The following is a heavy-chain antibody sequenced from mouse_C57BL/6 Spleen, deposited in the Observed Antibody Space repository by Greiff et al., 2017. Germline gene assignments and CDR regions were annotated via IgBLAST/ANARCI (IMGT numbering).Heavy chain of an antibody. CDR3: ARGKLGQNYAMDY. CDR1: GFSLTSYA. J-gene: IGHJ4*01. V-gene: IGHV2-9-1*01. D-gene: IGHD4-1*01. Sequence: VMLVESGPGLVAPSQSLSITCTVSGFSLTSYAISWVRQPPGKGLAWLGVIWTGGGTNYNSALKSRLSISKDNSKSQVFLKMNSLQTDDTAMYYCARGKLGQNYAMDYWGQGTSVTVSS. CDR2: IWTGGGT.